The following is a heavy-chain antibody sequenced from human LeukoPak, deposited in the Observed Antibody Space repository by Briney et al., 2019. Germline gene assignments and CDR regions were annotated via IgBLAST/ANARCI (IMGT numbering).Heavy chain of an antibody. CDR3: ARDRSMVVTLGAFDI. V-gene: IGHV4-59*01. Sequence: SETLSLTCTVSGGSISSYYLSWIRQPPGKGLEWIGYIYYSGSTNYNPSLKSRVTISVDTSKNQFSLKLSSVTAADTAVYYCARDRSMVVTLGAFDIWGQGTMVTVSS. CDR1: GGSISSYY. CDR2: IYYSGST. J-gene: IGHJ3*02. D-gene: IGHD4-23*01.